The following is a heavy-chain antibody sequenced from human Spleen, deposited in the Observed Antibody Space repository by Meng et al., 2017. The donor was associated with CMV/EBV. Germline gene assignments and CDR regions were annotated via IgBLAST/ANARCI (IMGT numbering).Heavy chain of an antibody. CDR1: GGTFSSYA. CDR3: ATAITGTTGGAFDI. CDR2: IIPILGVA. J-gene: IGHJ3*02. D-gene: IGHD1-7*01. Sequence: SVKVSCKASGGTFSSYAISWVRQAPGQGLEWMGGIIPILGVANYAQKFQGRVTITADKSTSTAYMELSSLRSEDTAVYYCATAITGTTGGAFDIWGQGTMVTVSS. V-gene: IGHV1-69*10.